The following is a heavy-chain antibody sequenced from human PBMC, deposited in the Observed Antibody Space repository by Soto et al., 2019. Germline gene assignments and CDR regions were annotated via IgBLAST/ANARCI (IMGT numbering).Heavy chain of an antibody. V-gene: IGHV3-30-3*01. Sequence: QVQLVESGGGVVQPGRSLTLSCAASGFTFSSFAMHWLRQAPGKGPEWLLVISYDGAVIFPSDYVKGRFIISRDNAENKVYLQMNSLRVEDTALYYCASEYEAGATGLVYCHPWGQGTLVTVSS. CDR2: ISYDGAVI. CDR1: GFTFSSFA. D-gene: IGHD1-1*01. J-gene: IGHJ1*01. CDR3: ASEYEAGATGLVYCHP.